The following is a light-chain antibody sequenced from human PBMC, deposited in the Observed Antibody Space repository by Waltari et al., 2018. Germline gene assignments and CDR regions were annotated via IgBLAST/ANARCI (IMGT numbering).Light chain of an antibody. V-gene: IGKV1-39*01. Sequence: DIQMTQSPSSLSASVEDRVTITCRASQKISSYLNWYQQKPGTAPRLLIYDASRLQSGVPSRFSDSGSGTDFTLTISSLQPEDFGTYYCQQTYTTPRTFGQGTNVETK. J-gene: IGKJ1*01. CDR1: QKISSY. CDR3: QQTYTTPRT. CDR2: DAS.